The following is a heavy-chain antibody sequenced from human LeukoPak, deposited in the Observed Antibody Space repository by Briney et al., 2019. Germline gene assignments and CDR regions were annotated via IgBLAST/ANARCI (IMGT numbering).Heavy chain of an antibody. V-gene: IGHV6-1*01. J-gene: IGHJ6*02. CDR3: AKDPGITGTSRYYYYYGMDV. Sequence: SQTLSLTCAISGDSVSSNSAAWNWIRQSPSRGLEWLGRTYYRSKWYNDYAVSVKSRITINPDTSKNQFSLQLNSVTPEDTAVYYCAKDPGITGTSRYYYYYGMDVWGQGTTVTVSS. CDR1: GDSVSSNSAA. D-gene: IGHD1-7*01. CDR2: TYYRSKWYN.